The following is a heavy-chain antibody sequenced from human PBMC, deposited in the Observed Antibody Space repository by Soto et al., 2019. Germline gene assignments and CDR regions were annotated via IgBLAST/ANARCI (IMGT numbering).Heavy chain of an antibody. CDR1: GYTFTGYY. CDR2: INPNSGGT. V-gene: IGHV1-2*02. Sequence: ASVKVSCKASGYTFTGYYMHWVRQAPGQGLEWMGWINPNSGGTNYAQKFQGRVTMTRDTSISTAYMELSRLRSDDTAVYYCARAKVQLVGDYYYYYGMDVWGQGTTVTAP. J-gene: IGHJ6*02. D-gene: IGHD6-6*01. CDR3: ARAKVQLVGDYYYYYGMDV.